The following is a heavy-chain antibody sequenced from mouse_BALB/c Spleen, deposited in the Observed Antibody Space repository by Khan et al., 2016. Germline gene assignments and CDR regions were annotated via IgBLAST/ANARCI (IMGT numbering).Heavy chain of an antibody. V-gene: IGHV5-17*02. Sequence: EVELVESGGGLVQPGGSRKLSCAASGFTFSRFGMHWVRQAPEKGLEWVAYISSGSSTIYYADTLKGRFTISRDNPKNDLFLQMTSLRSEDTAMYYCARGDYWGQGTTLTVSS. J-gene: IGHJ2*01. CDR2: ISSGSSTI. CDR3: ARGDY. CDR1: GFTFSRFG.